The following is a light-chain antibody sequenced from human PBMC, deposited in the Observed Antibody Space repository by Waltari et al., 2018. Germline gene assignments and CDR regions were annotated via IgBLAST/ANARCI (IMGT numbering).Light chain of an antibody. CDR3: QQYNNWPPQDA. CDR1: QSVSSN. Sequence: EIVMTQSPATLSVSPGERATLSCRASQSVSSNLAWYQQQPGQAPGLLIYGATTRATGIPARFSGSGSGTEFTLTISSLQSEDFAIYYCQQYNNWPPQDAFGQGTKLEIK. CDR2: GAT. V-gene: IGKV3-15*01. J-gene: IGKJ2*01.